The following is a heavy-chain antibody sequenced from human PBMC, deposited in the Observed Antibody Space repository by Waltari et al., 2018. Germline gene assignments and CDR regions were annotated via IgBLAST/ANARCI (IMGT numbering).Heavy chain of an antibody. Sequence: EVQLLESGGGLVQPGGSLRLSCAASGFNFMNFAMVWVRQAPGKGVGWGEGVGSYFSTHDGVSVKGRFTISRDNAKNTVYLEMNNLRAEDTAIYFCGKDLHYYAADYWGQGTLVTVSS. CDR1: GFNFMNFA. J-gene: IGHJ4*02. D-gene: IGHD3-10*01. CDR2: VGSYFST. V-gene: IGHV3-23*01. CDR3: GKDLHYYAADY.